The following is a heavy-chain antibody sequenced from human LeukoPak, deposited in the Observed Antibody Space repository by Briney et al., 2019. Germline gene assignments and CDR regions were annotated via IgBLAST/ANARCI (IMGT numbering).Heavy chain of an antibody. V-gene: IGHV3-20*04. D-gene: IGHD1-26*01. J-gene: IGHJ6*03. CDR1: GFTFDDYG. Sequence: GGSLRLSCAASGFTFDDYGMSWVRQAPGKGLEWVSGINWNGDSTGYADSVKGRFTISRDNAKNSLYLQMNSLRAEDTALYYCARDHGRIVGATTGYYYYDYMDVWGKGTTVTVSS. CDR3: ARDHGRIVGATTGYYYYDYMDV. CDR2: INWNGDST.